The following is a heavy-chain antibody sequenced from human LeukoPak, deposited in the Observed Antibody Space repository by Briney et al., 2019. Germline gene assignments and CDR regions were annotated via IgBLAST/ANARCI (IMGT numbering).Heavy chain of an antibody. J-gene: IGHJ4*02. V-gene: IGHV3-30*18. Sequence: GGSLRLSCAASGFTFSSYGMHWVRQAPGKGLEWVAVISHDGSNSYYADSVKGRFTISRDNSKNTLYLQMNSLRAEDTAVYYCAKTHYYDSSGVPGDYWGQGTLVTVSS. CDR2: ISHDGSNS. CDR1: GFTFSSYG. D-gene: IGHD3-22*01. CDR3: AKTHYYDSSGVPGDY.